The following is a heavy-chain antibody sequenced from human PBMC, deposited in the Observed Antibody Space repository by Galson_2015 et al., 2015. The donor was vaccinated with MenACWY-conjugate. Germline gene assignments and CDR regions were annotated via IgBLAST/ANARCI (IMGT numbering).Heavy chain of an antibody. CDR3: ASNIAAAGNFDY. Sequence: LSLTCTVSGGSISSSSYYWGWIRQPPGKGLEWIGSIYYSGSTYYNPSLKSRVTISVDTSKNQFSLKLSSVTAADTAVYYCASNIAAAGNFDYWGQGTLVTVSS. J-gene: IGHJ4*02. CDR1: GGSISSSSYY. V-gene: IGHV4-39*07. CDR2: IYYSGST. D-gene: IGHD6-13*01.